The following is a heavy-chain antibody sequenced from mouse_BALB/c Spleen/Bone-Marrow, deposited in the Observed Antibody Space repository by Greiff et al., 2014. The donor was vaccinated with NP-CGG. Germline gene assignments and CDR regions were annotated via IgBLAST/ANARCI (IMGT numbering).Heavy chain of an antibody. D-gene: IGHD2-3*01. CDR1: GYTFTDYY. Sequence: VMLVESGAELSRPGASVKLSCKASGYTFTDYYINWVKQRTGQGLEWIGEIYPGSGNTYYNEKFKGKATLTADKSSSTAYMQLCSLTSGDSAVYFCARSGDGYPRDAMDYWGQGTSVTVSS. J-gene: IGHJ4*01. CDR3: ARSGDGYPRDAMDY. CDR2: IYPGSGNT. V-gene: IGHV1-77*01.